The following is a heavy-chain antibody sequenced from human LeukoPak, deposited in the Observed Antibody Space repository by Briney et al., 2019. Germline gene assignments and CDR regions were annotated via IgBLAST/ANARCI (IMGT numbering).Heavy chain of an antibody. J-gene: IGHJ4*02. CDR2: IMGGGGRT. V-gene: IGHV3-23*01. CDR3: AKSVDTAMVYD. CDR1: GFTLCSYS. D-gene: IGHD5-18*01. Sequence: GGALRPSCAAPGFTLCSYSMSLVRQAPGEGVGWVSAIMGGGGRTYYADSVKGRFTISRDNSKNTLYLQMNSLRAEDTAVYYCAKSVDTAMVYDWGQGTLVTVSS.